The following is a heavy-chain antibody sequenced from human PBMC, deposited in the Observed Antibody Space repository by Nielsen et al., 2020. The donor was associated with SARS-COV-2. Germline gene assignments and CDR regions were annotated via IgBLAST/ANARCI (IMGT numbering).Heavy chain of an antibody. J-gene: IGHJ1*01. CDR1: GFTFDDYA. CDR2: ISWNSGSI. Sequence: SLKISCAASGFTFDDYAMHWVRQAPGKGLEWVSGISWNSGSIGYADSVKGRFTISRDNAKNSLYLQMNSLRAEDTALYYCAKDIVSDSSGYYPPYFQHWGQGTLVTVSS. V-gene: IGHV3-9*01. D-gene: IGHD3-22*01. CDR3: AKDIVSDSSGYYPPYFQH.